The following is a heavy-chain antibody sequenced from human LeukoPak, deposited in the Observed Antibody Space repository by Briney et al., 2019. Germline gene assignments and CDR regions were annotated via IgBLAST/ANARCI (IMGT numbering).Heavy chain of an antibody. J-gene: IGHJ4*02. D-gene: IGHD6-13*01. Sequence: GGSPRLSCAASGFTFSSYWMHWVRQAPGKGLVWVSRINSDGSSTNYADSVKGRFTISRDNAKNTLYLQMNSLRAEDTAVYYCARVAGGSSPYYFDYWGRGTLVTVSS. CDR1: GFTFSSYW. CDR3: ARVAGGSSPYYFDY. CDR2: INSDGSST. V-gene: IGHV3-74*01.